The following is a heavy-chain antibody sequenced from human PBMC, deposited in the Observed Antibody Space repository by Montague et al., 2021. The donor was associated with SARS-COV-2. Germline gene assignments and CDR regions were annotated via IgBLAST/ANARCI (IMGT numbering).Heavy chain of an antibody. CDR1: GFTFSSYW. V-gene: IGHV3-7*01. D-gene: IGHD6-13*01. CDR3: ARVPSSNWYFDY. J-gene: IGHJ4*02. Sequence: FLSLSCAASGFTFSSYWMSWVRQAPGKGLEWVANIKQDGSEKYYVDSVKGRFTISRDNAKNSLYLQMNSLRAEDTAVYYCARVPSSNWYFDYWGQGTLVTVSS. CDR2: IKQDGSEK.